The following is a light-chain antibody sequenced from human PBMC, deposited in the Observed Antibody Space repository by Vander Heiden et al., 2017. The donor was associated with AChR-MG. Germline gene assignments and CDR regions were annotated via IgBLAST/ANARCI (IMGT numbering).Light chain of an antibody. Sequence: SYVLTQPPSVSVAPGQTARIACGGNNIGHTSVYWYQQKPGQAPVVVVYVDSDRPSGIPERVAGSNSGNTATRTISRVEAGEEADDDCQGWDRSRDHTDVVFRGGTKLTVL. CDR1: NIGHTS. V-gene: IGLV3-21*02. J-gene: IGLJ2*01. CDR3: QGWDRSRDHTDVV. CDR2: VDS.